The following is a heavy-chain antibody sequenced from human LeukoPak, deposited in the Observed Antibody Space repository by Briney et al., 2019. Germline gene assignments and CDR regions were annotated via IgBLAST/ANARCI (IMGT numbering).Heavy chain of an antibody. V-gene: IGHV3-21*01. D-gene: IGHD3-10*01. CDR3: ARGGWAGTDYYYYMDV. J-gene: IGHJ6*03. CDR1: GFTFSSYS. CDR2: ISSSSSYI. Sequence: PGGSLRLSCAASGFTFSSYSMNWVRQAPGKGLEWVSSISSSSSYIYYADSVKGRFTISRDNAKNSLYLQMNSLRAEDTAVYYCARGGWAGTDYYYYMDVWGKGTTVTISS.